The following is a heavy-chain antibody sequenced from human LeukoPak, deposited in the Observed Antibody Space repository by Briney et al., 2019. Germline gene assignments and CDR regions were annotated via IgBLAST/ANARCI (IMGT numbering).Heavy chain of an antibody. CDR1: GGSFSGYY. Sequence: SETLSLTCAVYGGSFSGYYWSWIRQPPGKGLEWSGEINHSGSTNYNPSLKSRVTISVDTSKNQFSLKLSSVTAADTAVYYCARAAQAVAGPIDAFDIWGQGTMVTVSS. J-gene: IGHJ3*02. V-gene: IGHV4-34*01. CDR2: INHSGST. CDR3: ARAAQAVAGPIDAFDI. D-gene: IGHD6-19*01.